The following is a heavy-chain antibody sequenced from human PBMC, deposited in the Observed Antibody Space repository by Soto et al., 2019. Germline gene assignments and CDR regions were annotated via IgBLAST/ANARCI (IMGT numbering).Heavy chain of an antibody. CDR3: ARNCIAYGSGSGHWFDP. CDR2: ILHSGIT. Sequence: QVQLQESGPGLVEASQTLSLTCTVSGGSIGSDDYYWSWIRQPPGRGLEWIGYILHSGITYYNPSLKSRVTISVDTSKNQFSLKLNSVTAADTAVYFCARNCIAYGSGSGHWFDPWGQGTPVTVSS. J-gene: IGHJ5*02. CDR1: GGSIGSDDYY. D-gene: IGHD3-10*01. V-gene: IGHV4-30-4*01.